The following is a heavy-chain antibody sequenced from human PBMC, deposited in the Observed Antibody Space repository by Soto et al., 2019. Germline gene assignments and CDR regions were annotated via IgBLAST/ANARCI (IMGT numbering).Heavy chain of an antibody. Sequence: GGSLRLSCAASGFTFSSYAMSWVRQAPGKGLEWVSAISGSGGSTYYADSVKGRFTISRDNSKNTLYLQMNSLRAEDTAVYYCAKSEVNRPDIPFICTSCYFPFDYWGQGTLVTVSS. CDR3: AKSEVNRPDIPFICTSCYFPFDY. J-gene: IGHJ4*02. CDR1: GFTFSSYA. CDR2: ISGSGGST. V-gene: IGHV3-23*01. D-gene: IGHD2-2*01.